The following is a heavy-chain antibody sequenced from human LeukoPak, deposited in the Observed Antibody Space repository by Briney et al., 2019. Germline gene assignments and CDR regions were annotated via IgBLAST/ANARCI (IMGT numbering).Heavy chain of an antibody. CDR3: ARAAAETGAFRDNWFDP. CDR2: IKSKTDGGTT. V-gene: IGHV3-15*01. CDR1: GFSFSNAW. J-gene: IGHJ5*02. D-gene: IGHD2-8*02. Sequence: GGSLTLSCAASGFSFSNAWMSWVRQPPGKGLEWVGRIKSKTDGGTTDYAVPVKGRFTISRDNSKNTLYLQMDSLRAEDTALYYCARAAAETGAFRDNWFDPWGQGTLVTVSS.